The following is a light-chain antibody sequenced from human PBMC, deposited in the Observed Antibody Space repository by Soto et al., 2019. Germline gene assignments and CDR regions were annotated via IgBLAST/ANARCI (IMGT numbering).Light chain of an antibody. J-gene: IGLJ1*01. CDR3: SSYAGTPFV. CDR2: EVN. CDR1: SSDVGGYNY. V-gene: IGLV2-8*01. Sequence: QSALTQPPSASGSPGQSVTISCTGTSSDVGGYNYVSWYQQHPGKAPTLIIYEVNKRPSGVPDRFSGSKSGNTASLTVSGLQAEDEADYYCSSYAGTPFVFGTGTKVTVL.